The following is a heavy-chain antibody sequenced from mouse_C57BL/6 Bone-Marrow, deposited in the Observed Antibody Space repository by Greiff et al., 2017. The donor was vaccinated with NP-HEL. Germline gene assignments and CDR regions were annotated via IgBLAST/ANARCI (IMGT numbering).Heavy chain of an antibody. J-gene: IGHJ1*03. CDR2: ISYDGSN. V-gene: IGHV3-6*01. D-gene: IGHD2-3*01. CDR3: ARDRADGYSRWYFDV. CDR1: GYSITSGYY. Sequence: EVQLVESGPGLVKPSQSLSLTCSVTGYSITSGYYWNWIRQFPGNKLEWMGYISYDGSNNYNPSLKNRISITRDTSKNQFFLKLNSVTTEDTATYYCARDRADGYSRWYFDVWGTGTTVTVSS.